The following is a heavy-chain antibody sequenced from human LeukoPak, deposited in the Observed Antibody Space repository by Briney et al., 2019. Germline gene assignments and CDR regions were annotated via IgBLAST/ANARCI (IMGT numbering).Heavy chain of an antibody. CDR3: ARHVRFEGVDY. J-gene: IGHJ4*02. V-gene: IGHV3-7*01. Sequence: GGSLRLSCAASGFIFSSYWMRWVRQAPGKGLEWVANIKPDGSEKYYVDSVKGRFTISRDNAKNSLFLQMNSLRAEDTAVYYCARHVRFEGVDYWGQGTLVTVSS. CDR1: GFIFSSYW. D-gene: IGHD3-3*01. CDR2: IKPDGSEK.